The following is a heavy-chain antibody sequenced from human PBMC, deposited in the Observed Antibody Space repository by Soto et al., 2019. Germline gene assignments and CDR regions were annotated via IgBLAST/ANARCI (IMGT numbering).Heavy chain of an antibody. D-gene: IGHD2-21*02. CDR1: GYSFSNYW. CDR3: AKDGIVVVTAINY. Sequence: GESLKISCKGSGYSFSNYWIAWVRQMPGKGLEWMGIIFPADSDTKYSPSFQGQVTISADKSISTAYLQWSSLKASDTAMYYCAKDGIVVVTAINYWGQGTLVTVSS. CDR2: IFPADSDT. J-gene: IGHJ4*02. V-gene: IGHV5-51*01.